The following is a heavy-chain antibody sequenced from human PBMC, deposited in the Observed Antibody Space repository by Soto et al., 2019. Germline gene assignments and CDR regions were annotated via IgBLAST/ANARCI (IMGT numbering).Heavy chain of an antibody. CDR3: AQKAESDYVWGKSTLH. J-gene: IGHJ4*03. CDR2: VSGPGDDT. V-gene: IGHV3-23*01. CDR1: GFSFNHYD. D-gene: IGHD3-16*01. Sequence: GGSLRLSCVGSGFSFNHYDMAWVRQAPGQGPEWVASVSGPGDDTYYADSVKGRFIIFRDNPKYTLFLQMDHLRDAETGLYYCAQKAESDYVWGKSTLHWGQGTLVTVSS.